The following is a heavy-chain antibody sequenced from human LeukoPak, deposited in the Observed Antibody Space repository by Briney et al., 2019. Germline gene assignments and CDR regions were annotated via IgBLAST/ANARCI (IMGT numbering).Heavy chain of an antibody. Sequence: PSETLSLTCTVSGGSISSYYWSWIRQPAGKGLEWIGRIYTSGSTNYNPSLKSRVTMSVDTSKNQFSLKLSSVTAADTAVYYCARDRSGDSSGSNWFDPWGQGTLVTVSS. V-gene: IGHV4-4*07. D-gene: IGHD3-22*01. CDR2: IYTSGST. CDR1: GGSISSYY. CDR3: ARDRSGDSSGSNWFDP. J-gene: IGHJ5*02.